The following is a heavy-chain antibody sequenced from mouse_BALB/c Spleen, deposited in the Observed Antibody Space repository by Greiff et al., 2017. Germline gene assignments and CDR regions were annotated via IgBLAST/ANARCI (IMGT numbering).Heavy chain of an antibody. CDR1: GYTFTSYW. CDR2: IYPGNSDT. Sequence: VQLKESGTVLARPGASVKMSCKASGYTFTSYWMHWVKQRPGQGLEWIGAIYPGNSDTSYNQKFKGKAKLTAVTSTSTAYMELSSLTNEDSAVYYCTRGAWLLPLRAMDYWGQGTSVTVSS. V-gene: IGHV1-5*01. J-gene: IGHJ4*01. D-gene: IGHD2-3*01. CDR3: TRGAWLLPLRAMDY.